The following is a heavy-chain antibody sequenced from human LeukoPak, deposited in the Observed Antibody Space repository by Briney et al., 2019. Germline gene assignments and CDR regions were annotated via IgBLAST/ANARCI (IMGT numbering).Heavy chain of an antibody. V-gene: IGHV3-30-3*01. Sequence: GGSLRLSWAASGFTFSSYAMHWVRKAPGKGLEWVAVISSDGSNKYYADSVKGRFTISRDNSKNTLYLQMNSLRAEDTAVYYCAKATTSTGTGGDYWGQGTLVTVSS. CDR3: AKATTSTGTGGDY. D-gene: IGHD1-1*01. CDR2: ISSDGSNK. CDR1: GFTFSSYA. J-gene: IGHJ4*02.